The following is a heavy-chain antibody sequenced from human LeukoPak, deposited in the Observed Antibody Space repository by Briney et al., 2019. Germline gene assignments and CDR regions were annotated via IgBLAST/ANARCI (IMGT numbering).Heavy chain of an antibody. Sequence: SETLSLTCTVSGGSLNSYYWSWIRQPPGKGLEWIGYIFYIGTTTYNPSLKSRVTISVDTSTNQFSLKLSSVTAADTAVYYCVRLWYFGPPLYYYMDVWGKGTTVTVSS. CDR3: VRLWYFGPPLYYYMDV. J-gene: IGHJ6*03. CDR2: IFYIGTT. D-gene: IGHD3/OR15-3a*01. V-gene: IGHV4-59*01. CDR1: GGSLNSYY.